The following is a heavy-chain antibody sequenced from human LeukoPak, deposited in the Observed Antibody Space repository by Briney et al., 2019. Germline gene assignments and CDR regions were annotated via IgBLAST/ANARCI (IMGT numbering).Heavy chain of an antibody. CDR2: ISWNSGSI. D-gene: IGHD6-13*01. Sequence: GGSLRLSCAASGFIFDDYAMHWVRQAPGKGLEWVSGISWNSGSINYADSVKGRFAISRDNAKNSLYPQMNSLRPEDTALYYCAKDISVAAAEGGDFDYLGQGTLVTVSS. J-gene: IGHJ4*02. CDR1: GFIFDDYA. V-gene: IGHV3-9*01. CDR3: AKDISVAAAEGGDFDY.